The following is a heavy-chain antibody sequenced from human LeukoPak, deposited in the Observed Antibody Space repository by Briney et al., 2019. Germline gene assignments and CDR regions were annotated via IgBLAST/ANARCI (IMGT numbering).Heavy chain of an antibody. V-gene: IGHV4-59*06. D-gene: IGHD3-3*01. CDR2: IYHSGRT. Sequence: SETLSLTCTVSGGSIGSYYWSWIRQPAGKGLEWIGYIYHSGRTYYNPSLKSRVTISIDRSKNQFSLKLSSVTAADTAVYYCARGYYDFWSGSDYYNYYMDVWGKGTTVTVSS. CDR3: ARGYYDFWSGSDYYNYYMDV. CDR1: GGSIGSYY. J-gene: IGHJ6*03.